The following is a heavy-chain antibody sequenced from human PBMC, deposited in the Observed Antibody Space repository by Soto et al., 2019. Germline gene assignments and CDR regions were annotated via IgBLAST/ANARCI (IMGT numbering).Heavy chain of an antibody. J-gene: IGHJ4*02. CDR3: ARGTYYYDSSGSETLWDY. V-gene: IGHV4-31*03. Sequence: QVQLQESGPGLVKPSQTLSLTCTVSGGSISSGGYYWSWIRQHPGKGLEWIGYIYYSGSTYYNPSLKSRVNISVDTSKNQCSLKLSSVTAADTAVYYCARGTYYYDSSGSETLWDYWGQGTLVTVSS. D-gene: IGHD3-22*01. CDR1: GGSISSGGYY. CDR2: IYYSGST.